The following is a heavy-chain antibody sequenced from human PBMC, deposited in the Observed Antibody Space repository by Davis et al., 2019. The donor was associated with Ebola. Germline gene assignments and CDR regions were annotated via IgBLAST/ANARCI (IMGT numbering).Heavy chain of an antibody. D-gene: IGHD5-24*01. V-gene: IGHV3-73*01. CDR1: GFTFSGSA. CDR2: IRSKANSYAT. CDR3: TSRGDGYKGY. J-gene: IGHJ4*02. Sequence: GGSLRLSCAASGFTFSGSAMHWVRQASGKGLEWVGRIRSKANSYATAYAATVKGRFTISRDDSKNTAYLQMNSLKTEDTAVYYCTSRGDGYKGYWGQGTLVTVSS.